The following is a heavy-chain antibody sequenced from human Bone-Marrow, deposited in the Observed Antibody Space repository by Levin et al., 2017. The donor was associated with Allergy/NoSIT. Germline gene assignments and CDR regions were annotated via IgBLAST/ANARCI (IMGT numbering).Heavy chain of an antibody. D-gene: IGHD3-3*02. J-gene: IGHJ4*02. Sequence: PSETLSLTCTVSGASISGGSFYWTWIRQPAGKGLEWIGRIYTSGDTNYSPSLKSRVSISFDRSNNHFVLKVTSVTAADTAMYYCARDSGFNSILDSWGQGILVTVSS. CDR1: GASISGGSFY. V-gene: IGHV4-61*02. CDR2: IYTSGDT. CDR3: ARDSGFNSILDS.